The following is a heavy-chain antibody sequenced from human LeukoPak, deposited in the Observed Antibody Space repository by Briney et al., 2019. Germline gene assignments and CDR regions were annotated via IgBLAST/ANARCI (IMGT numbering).Heavy chain of an antibody. CDR2: INNGGST. V-gene: IGHV4-34*01. D-gene: IGHD3-10*01. J-gene: IGHJ6*03. CDR3: ARASPYYYGTGSYYNWGNYYYMDV. CDR1: GGSFSGYY. Sequence: SETLSLTCAVYGGSFSGYYWSWIRQPPGKGLEWIGEINNGGSTNFNPSLKSRVTISVDTSKNQFSLKLSSVTAADTAVYYCARASPYYYGTGSYYNWGNYYYMDVWGKGTTVTVSS.